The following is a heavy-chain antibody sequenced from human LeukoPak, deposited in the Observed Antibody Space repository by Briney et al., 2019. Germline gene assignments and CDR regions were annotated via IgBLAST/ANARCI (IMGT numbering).Heavy chain of an antibody. CDR1: GFTFSTYS. CDR2: IRDSGSST. CDR3: AKGAGSSGWNPNDY. Sequence: PGGSLRLSCAASGFTFSTYSMNWVRQAPGKGLEWVSCIRDSGSSTYYPDSVKGRFAISRDNSKNILYLQMNSLRAEDTAIYYCAKGAGSSGWNPNDYWGQGTLVIVSA. D-gene: IGHD6-19*01. V-gene: IGHV3-23*01. J-gene: IGHJ4*02.